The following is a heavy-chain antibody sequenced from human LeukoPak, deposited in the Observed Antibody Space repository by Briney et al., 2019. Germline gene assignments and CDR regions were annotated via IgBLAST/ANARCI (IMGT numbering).Heavy chain of an antibody. CDR1: GFTFSSYS. CDR2: ISSSSNI. CDR3: ARGETWFDS. V-gene: IGHV3-48*04. Sequence: GGSLRHSCAASGFTFSSYSMNWVRQAPGKGLEWLSYISSSSNIYYADSVKGRFTISRDNAKNSLYLQMNSLRAEDTAVYYCARGETWFDSWGQGTLVTVSS. J-gene: IGHJ5*01.